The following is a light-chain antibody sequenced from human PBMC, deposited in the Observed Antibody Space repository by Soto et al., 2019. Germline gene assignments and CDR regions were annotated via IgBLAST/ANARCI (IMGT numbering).Light chain of an antibody. CDR1: QSISSSY. CDR3: QQYGSSPKT. V-gene: IGKV3-20*01. CDR2: GAS. J-gene: IGKJ1*01. Sequence: EIVLTQSPGTLSLSPGERATLSCRASQSISSSYLAWYQQKPGQAPNLLIYGASRRATGIPDRFSGSGSGTDFTLTISRLEPEDFAAYYCQQYGSSPKTFGQGTKVEIK.